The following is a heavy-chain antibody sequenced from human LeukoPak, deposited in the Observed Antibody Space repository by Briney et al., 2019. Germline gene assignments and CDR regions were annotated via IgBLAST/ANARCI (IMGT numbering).Heavy chain of an antibody. CDR2: IKQDGSEK. CDR3: ARDSGIPADNMAGVTMVRGVSVY. Sequence: GGSLRLSCAASGFTFSSYWMSWVRQAPGKGLEWVANIKQDGSEKYYVDSVKGRFTISRDNAKNSLYLQMNSLRAEDTAVYYCARDSGIPADNMAGVTMVRGVSVYWGQGTLVTVAS. V-gene: IGHV3-7*03. CDR1: GFTFSSYW. D-gene: IGHD3-10*01. J-gene: IGHJ4*02.